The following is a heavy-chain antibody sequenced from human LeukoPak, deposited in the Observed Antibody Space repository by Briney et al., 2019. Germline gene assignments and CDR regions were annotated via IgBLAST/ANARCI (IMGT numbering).Heavy chain of an antibody. V-gene: IGHV4-59*01. Sequence: PSETLSLTCTVSGGSISSYYWSWIRQPPGKGLEWIGYIYYSGSTNYNPSLKSRVTISVDTSKNQFSLKLSSVTAADTAVYYCARVWPRGIIVGALGFWFDPWGQGTLVTVSS. CDR3: ARVWPRGIIVGALGFWFDP. J-gene: IGHJ5*02. D-gene: IGHD1-26*01. CDR2: IYYSGST. CDR1: GGSISSYY.